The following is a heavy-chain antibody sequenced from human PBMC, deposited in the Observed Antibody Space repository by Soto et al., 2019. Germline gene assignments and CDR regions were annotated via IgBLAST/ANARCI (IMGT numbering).Heavy chain of an antibody. CDR2: IILPFGTA. V-gene: IGHV1-69*12. Sequence: QVRLVQSGAEVKKPGSSVKVSCKASGGTLSNYAISWVRQAPGQGLEWMGGIILPFGTANYAEKFQDRVSITAEESMTTTYMELRGLRSEDTAVYYCARGPDYEGYFDYWGQGTLVTVSS. J-gene: IGHJ4*02. CDR3: ARGPDYEGYFDY. CDR1: GGTLSNYA. D-gene: IGHD4-17*01.